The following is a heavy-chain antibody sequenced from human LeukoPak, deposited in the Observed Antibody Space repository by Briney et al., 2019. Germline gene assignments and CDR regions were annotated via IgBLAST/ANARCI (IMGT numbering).Heavy chain of an antibody. CDR2: TTFRGKT. CDR1: GGFDIYY. CDR3: AGYGGDWYPDS. Sequence: SETLSLTCAVYGGFDIYYWTIVRQPPGKGLEWIGETTFRGKTNYNPSLKSRVTISVDRTTQQFSLRLTSVTVADTAVYYCAGYGGDWYPDSWGQGTLVIVSS. V-gene: IGHV4-34*01. D-gene: IGHD6-19*01. J-gene: IGHJ4*02.